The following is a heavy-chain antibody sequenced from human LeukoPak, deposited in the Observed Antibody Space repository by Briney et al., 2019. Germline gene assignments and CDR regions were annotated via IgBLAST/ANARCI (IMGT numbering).Heavy chain of an antibody. Sequence: SETLSLTCTVSGGSISPYCWSWIRQPPGKGLEWIGYVDYRGTTNYNPSLKSRVTISVDTSKNQLSLRVTSVTAADTAVYYCARSPDSSDYYFYFDYCGHGNLVPVSS. V-gene: IGHV4-59*08. J-gene: IGHJ4*01. CDR2: VDYRGTT. CDR3: ARSPDSSDYYFYFDY. D-gene: IGHD3-22*01. CDR1: GGSISPYC.